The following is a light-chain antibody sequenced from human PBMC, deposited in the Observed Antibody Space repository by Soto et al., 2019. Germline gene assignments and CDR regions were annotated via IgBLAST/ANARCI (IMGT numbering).Light chain of an antibody. CDR3: QQYHDWPLS. V-gene: IGKV3-15*01. J-gene: IGKJ4*01. CDR1: ETVNNN. CDR2: GAS. Sequence: ERVMTQSPGTVSVSPGERATLSCRASETVNNNLAWYQQKPGQAPRLLIYGASTRATGIPARFTGSGSGTEFTLTISSLQSEDFAVYFCQQYHDWPLSFGGGTKVEIK.